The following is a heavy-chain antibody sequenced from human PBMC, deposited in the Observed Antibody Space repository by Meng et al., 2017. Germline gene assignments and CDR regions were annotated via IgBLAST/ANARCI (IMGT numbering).Heavy chain of an antibody. CDR3: ARGLGRFLEWLGDDY. J-gene: IGHJ4*02. Sequence: SVKVSCKASGGTFSSYAISWVRQAPGQGLEWMGGIIPIFGTANYAQKFQGRVTITADKSTSTAYMELSSLRSEDTAVYYCARGLGRFLEWLGDDYWGQGTLVTVSS. V-gene: IGHV1-69*06. CDR2: IIPIFGTA. CDR1: GGTFSSYA. D-gene: IGHD3-3*01.